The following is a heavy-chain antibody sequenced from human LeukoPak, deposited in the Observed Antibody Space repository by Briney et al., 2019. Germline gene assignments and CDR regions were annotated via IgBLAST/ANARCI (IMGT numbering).Heavy chain of an antibody. CDR1: GGSISTYY. CDR2: VHTSGST. V-gene: IGHV4-4*07. CDR3: ARTNYYGSGNYAKFDY. J-gene: IGHJ4*02. Sequence: PSETLSLTCTVSGGSISTYYWSWIRQPAGKGLEWIGRVHTSGSTNYNPSLKSRVTISVDTSKNQFSLKLSSVTAADTAVYYCARTNYYGSGNYAKFDYWGQGTLVTVSS. D-gene: IGHD3-10*01.